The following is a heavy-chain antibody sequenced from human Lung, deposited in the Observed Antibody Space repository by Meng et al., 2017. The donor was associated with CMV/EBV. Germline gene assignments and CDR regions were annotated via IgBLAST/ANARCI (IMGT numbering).Heavy chain of an antibody. J-gene: IGHJ4*02. V-gene: IGHV1-69*10. CDR3: ARGETYFDFWSAYSFDS. CDR1: GGTFSSYA. CDR2: IIPILDIA. D-gene: IGHD3-3*01. Sequence: SVXVSXXASGGTFSSYAISWVRQAPGQGLEWMGGIIPILDIANYAQKFQGRVTITADKSTSTAYMELSSLRSEDTAVYYCARGETYFDFWSAYSFDSWGQRTLVTVSS.